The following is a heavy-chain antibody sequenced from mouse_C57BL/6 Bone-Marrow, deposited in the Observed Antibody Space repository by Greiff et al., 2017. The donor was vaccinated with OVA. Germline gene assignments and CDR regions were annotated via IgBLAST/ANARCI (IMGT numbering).Heavy chain of an antibody. CDR3: ARSPSTTVVEGRASGTWFAY. Sequence: QVQLQQSGAELARPGASVKLSCKASGYTFTSYGISWVKQRTGQGLEWIGEIYPRSGNTYYNEKFKGKATLTADKSSSTAYMELRSLTSEDSAVYFCARSPSTTVVEGRASGTWFAYWGQGTLVTVSA. CDR1: GYTFTSYG. J-gene: IGHJ3*01. V-gene: IGHV1-81*01. D-gene: IGHD1-1*01. CDR2: IYPRSGNT.